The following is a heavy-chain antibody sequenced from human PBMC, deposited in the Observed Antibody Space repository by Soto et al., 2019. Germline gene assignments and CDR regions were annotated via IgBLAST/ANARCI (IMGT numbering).Heavy chain of an antibody. Sequence: EVKLLESGGGLAQPGGSLRLSCVGSGFTFDSYAISWVRQAPGKGLQWISAISGNGAGTDYAHSVKGRFTISRDNSKNTVPLQMNSLRAEDTALYYCANDTVGGYSFWSGYYSDGLDVWGQGTMVTVSS. J-gene: IGHJ3*01. CDR1: GFTFDSYA. CDR3: ANDTVGGYSFWSGYYSDGLDV. CDR2: ISGNGAGT. V-gene: IGHV3-23*01. D-gene: IGHD3-3*01.